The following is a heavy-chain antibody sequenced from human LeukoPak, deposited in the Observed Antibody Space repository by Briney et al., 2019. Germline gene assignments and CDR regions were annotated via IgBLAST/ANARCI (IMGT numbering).Heavy chain of an antibody. Sequence: PSETLSLTCTVSGASVTSLYWSWIRQPPGKGLEWIGYIYYSGRVRYNPSLNSRVSMSVDTSKNQFSLKLTSVTAADTAVYYCAKYVPDGQNLSPFDRWGQGTLVTVSS. D-gene: IGHD5-24*01. CDR1: GASVTSLY. CDR2: IYYSGRV. V-gene: IGHV4-59*02. J-gene: IGHJ4*02. CDR3: AKYVPDGQNLSPFDR.